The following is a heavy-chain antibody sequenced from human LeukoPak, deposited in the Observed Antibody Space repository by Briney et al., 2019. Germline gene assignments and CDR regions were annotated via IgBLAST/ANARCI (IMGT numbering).Heavy chain of an antibody. J-gene: IGHJ4*02. CDR2: IYTSGNT. D-gene: IGHD7-27*01. CDR1: GGSISSYY. V-gene: IGHV4-4*07. Sequence: SETLSLTCTVSGGSISSYYWSWIRQPAGKGLEWIGRIYTSGNTNQNPSLKSRVTMSADTSKNQFSLKLSSVTAADAAVYYCARASPSWVFDYWGQGTLVTVSS. CDR3: ARASPSWVFDY.